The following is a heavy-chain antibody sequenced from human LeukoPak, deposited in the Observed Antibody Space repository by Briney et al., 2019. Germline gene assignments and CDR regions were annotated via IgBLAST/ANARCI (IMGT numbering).Heavy chain of an antibody. CDR2: ISSSSSYI. CDR3: ARDNSVGDNAWWFDP. D-gene: IGHD1-26*01. V-gene: IGHV3-21*01. J-gene: IGHJ5*02. Sequence: GGSLRLSCAASGFTFSSYSMNWVRQAPGKGLEWVSSISSSSSYIYYTDSVKGRFTISRDNAKKSLYLQMNSLRAEDTAVYYCARDNSVGDNAWWFDPWGQGTLVTVSS. CDR1: GFTFSSYS.